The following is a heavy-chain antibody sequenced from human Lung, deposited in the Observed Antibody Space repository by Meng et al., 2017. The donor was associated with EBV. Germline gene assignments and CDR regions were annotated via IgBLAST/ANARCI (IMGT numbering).Heavy chain of an antibody. V-gene: IGHV4-59*12. CDR2: IYYSGST. CDR3: ARSYSSGWYTLFDY. CDR1: GGSISSYY. D-gene: IGHD6-19*01. J-gene: IGHJ4*02. Sequence: QLQLQEPGHGLVKPSETLSPTCTASGGSISSYYWSWIRQPPGKGLEWIGYIYYSGSTNYNPSLKSRVTISVDTSKNQFSLKLSSVTAADTAVYYCARSYSSGWYTLFDYWGQGTLVTVSS.